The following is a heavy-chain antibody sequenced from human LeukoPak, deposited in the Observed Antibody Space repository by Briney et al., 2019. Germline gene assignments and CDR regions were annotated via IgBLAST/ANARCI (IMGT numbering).Heavy chain of an antibody. CDR1: GFTFSSCG. CDR3: ARGASRDGSGY. V-gene: IGHV3-23*01. Sequence: PGGSLRLSCAASGFTFSSCGMSWVRQAPGKGLEWVSAISDSGDYTYYADSVKGRFTISRDNSKNTLYLQMNSLRVEDTAVYYCARGASRDGSGYWGQGTLVTVSS. J-gene: IGHJ4*02. D-gene: IGHD5-24*01. CDR2: ISDSGDYT.